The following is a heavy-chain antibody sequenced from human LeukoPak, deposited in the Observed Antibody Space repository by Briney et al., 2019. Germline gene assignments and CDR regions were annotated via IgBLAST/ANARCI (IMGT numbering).Heavy chain of an antibody. CDR2: IYYSGST. CDR3: ARDMRSHYYYYMDV. D-gene: IGHD2-2*01. CDR1: GGSISSYY. Sequence: SETLSLTCTVSGGSISSYYWSWIRQPPGKGLEWIGYIYYSGSTNYNPSLKSRVTISVDTSKNQFSLKLSSVTAADTAVYYCARDMRSHYYYYMDVWGKGTTVTVSS. J-gene: IGHJ6*03. V-gene: IGHV4-59*12.